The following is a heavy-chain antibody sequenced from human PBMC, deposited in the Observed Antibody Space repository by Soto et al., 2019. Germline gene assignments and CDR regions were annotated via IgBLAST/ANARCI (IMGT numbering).Heavy chain of an antibody. V-gene: IGHV1-8*01. J-gene: IGHJ4*02. Sequence: GASVKVSCTASGYTFTSYDINWVRQATGQGLEWMGWMNPNSGNTGYAQKFQGRVTMTRNTSISTAYMELSRLRSDDTAVYYCSRDDSDWFFNWGRGTLVTVSS. CDR1: GYTFTSYD. CDR3: SRDDSDWFFN. D-gene: IGHD3-9*01. CDR2: MNPNSGNT.